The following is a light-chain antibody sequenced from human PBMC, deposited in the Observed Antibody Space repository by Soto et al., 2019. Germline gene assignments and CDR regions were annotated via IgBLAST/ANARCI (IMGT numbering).Light chain of an antibody. V-gene: IGKV3-20*01. CDR1: QSVNSNY. Sequence: DIVLTQSPGTLSLSPGDRATLSCRSSQSVNSNYLAWYQQRPGQAPRLLIYVTSSRATGIPDRFSGSGSGTDFTLTISRLEPEDFAVYYCQHYGSSLWTFGQGTKVDIK. CDR3: QHYGSSLWT. CDR2: VTS. J-gene: IGKJ1*01.